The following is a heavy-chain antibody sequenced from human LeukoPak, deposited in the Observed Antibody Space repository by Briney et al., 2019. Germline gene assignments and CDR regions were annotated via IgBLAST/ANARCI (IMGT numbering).Heavy chain of an antibody. V-gene: IGHV4-30-4*01. CDR2: IYYSGST. J-gene: IGHJ5*02. CDR1: GGSISSGDHY. Sequence: PSETLSLTCTVSGGSISSGDHYWSWIRQPPGKGLEWIGYIYYSGSTYYNPSLKSRVTISVDTSKNQFSLKLSSVTAADTAVYYCARERNKRQFDPWGQGTLVTVSS. CDR3: ARERNKRQFDP.